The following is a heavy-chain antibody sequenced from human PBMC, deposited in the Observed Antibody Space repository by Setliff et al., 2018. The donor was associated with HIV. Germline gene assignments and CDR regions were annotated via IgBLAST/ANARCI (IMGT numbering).Heavy chain of an antibody. V-gene: IGHV3-23*01. Sequence: PGGSLRLSCAASAFTFNNFAMSWVRQAPGKGLEWVSSISDSGGSTFYADSVKGRFTISRDNSKNTLYLQMNSLRAEDTAVYYCAKTLPTLYPPHNYYYGMDVWGQGTTVTVSS. CDR1: AFTFNNFA. CDR3: AKTLPTLYPPHNYYYGMDV. J-gene: IGHJ6*02. CDR2: ISDSGGST. D-gene: IGHD2-15*01.